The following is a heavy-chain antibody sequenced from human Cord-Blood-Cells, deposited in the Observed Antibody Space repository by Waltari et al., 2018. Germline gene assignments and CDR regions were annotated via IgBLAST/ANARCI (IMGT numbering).Heavy chain of an antibody. D-gene: IGHD3-10*01. CDR1: GGSFSGYY. V-gene: IGHV4-34*01. Sequence: QVQLQQWGAGLWKPSETLSLTCAVYGGSFSGYYWSWLPQPPGKGLEWIGEINHSGSTNYNPSLKSRVTISVDTSKNQFSLKLSSVTAADTAVYYCARMVSVRGVIFDYWGQGTLVTVSS. CDR3: ARMVSVRGVIFDY. CDR2: INHSGST. J-gene: IGHJ4*02.